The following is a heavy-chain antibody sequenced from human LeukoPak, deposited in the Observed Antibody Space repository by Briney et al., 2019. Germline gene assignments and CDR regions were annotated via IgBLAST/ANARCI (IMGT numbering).Heavy chain of an antibody. CDR3: ARGGYFDWLSHPYYYYYMDV. J-gene: IGHJ6*03. Sequence: ASVKVSCKASGYIFTSYYMHWVRQAPGQGLEWMGIINPSGGSTSYAQKFQGRVTMTRDTSTSTVYMELSSLRSEDTAVYYCARGGYFDWLSHPYYYYYMDVWGKGTTVTISS. CDR2: INPSGGST. V-gene: IGHV1-46*01. CDR1: GYIFTSYY. D-gene: IGHD3-9*01.